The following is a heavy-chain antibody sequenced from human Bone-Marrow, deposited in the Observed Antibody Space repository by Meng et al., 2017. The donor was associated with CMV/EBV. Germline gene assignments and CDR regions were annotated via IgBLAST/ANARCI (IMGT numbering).Heavy chain of an antibody. D-gene: IGHD4-23*01. V-gene: IGHV3-66*01. Sequence: GGSLRLSCAASGFTVSSNYMSWVRQAPGKGLEWVSVIYSGGSTYYADSVKGRFTISRDNSKNTLYLQMNSLRAEDTAVYYCTRDSDGNFDLWGQGTPVTVSS. CDR3: TRDSDGNFDL. CDR2: IYSGGST. J-gene: IGHJ5*02. CDR1: GFTVSSNY.